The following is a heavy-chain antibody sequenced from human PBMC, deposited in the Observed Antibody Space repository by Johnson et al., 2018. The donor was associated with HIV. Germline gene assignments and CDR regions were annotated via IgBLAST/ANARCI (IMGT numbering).Heavy chain of an antibody. J-gene: IGHJ3*01. D-gene: IGHD3-3*01. CDR1: GFTFDDYA. V-gene: IGHV3-43D*03. CDR2: ISWDGDSS. CDR3: ARDHDGL. Sequence: VQLLESGGVVVQPGGSLRLSCAASGFTFDDYAMHWVRQAPGKGLEWVSLISWDGDSSYYADSLKGRFTISRDNSKNSLYLQMNSLRAEDTAVYYCARDHDGLWGQGTMVTVSS.